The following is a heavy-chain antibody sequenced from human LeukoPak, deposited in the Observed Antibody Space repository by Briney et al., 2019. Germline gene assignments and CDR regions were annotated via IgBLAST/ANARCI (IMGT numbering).Heavy chain of an antibody. J-gene: IGHJ4*02. D-gene: IGHD4-23*01. V-gene: IGHV3-30*03. CDR1: GFTFSNYG. CDR3: ARDRGGNEFDY. Sequence: GGSLRLSCTASGFTFSNYGMHWVRQAPGKGLEWMATISYDGNNSYYTYSVKGRFTVSRDNSKNTLYLQMNSLRGEDTGVYYCARDRGGNEFDYWGQGTLVTVSS. CDR2: ISYDGNNS.